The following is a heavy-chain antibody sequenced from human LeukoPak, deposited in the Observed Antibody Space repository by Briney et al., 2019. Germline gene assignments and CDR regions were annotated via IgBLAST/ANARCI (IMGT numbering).Heavy chain of an antibody. CDR2: ISSSGSTI. Sequence: GGSLRLSCAASGFTFSSYEMNWVRQAPGKGLEWVSYISSSGSTIYYADSVKGRFTISRDNAKNPLYLQMNSLRAEDTAVYYCARDGVGGYSGYDLGEEVATLYYYGMDVWGKGTTVTVSS. CDR1: GFTFSSYE. CDR3: ARDGVGGYSGYDLGEEVATLYYYGMDV. V-gene: IGHV3-48*03. D-gene: IGHD5-12*01. J-gene: IGHJ6*04.